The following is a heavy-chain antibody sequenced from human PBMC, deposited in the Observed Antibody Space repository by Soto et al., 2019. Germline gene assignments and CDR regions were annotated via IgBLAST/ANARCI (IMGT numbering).Heavy chain of an antibody. CDR1: GATFISYA. Sequence: QVQLVQAGAEVRKPGSSVKLSCKASGATFISYAISWVRQAPGQGLGWMGGIISISGTANYAQKFQGRVTTTADESTSTAYMELSSLTSEDTAAYYCARSQGSSTSLEIYYYYYYGMDVWGQGTTVTVSS. CDR3: ARSQGSSTSLEIYYYYYYGMDV. CDR2: IISISGTA. J-gene: IGHJ6*02. D-gene: IGHD2-2*01. V-gene: IGHV1-69*01.